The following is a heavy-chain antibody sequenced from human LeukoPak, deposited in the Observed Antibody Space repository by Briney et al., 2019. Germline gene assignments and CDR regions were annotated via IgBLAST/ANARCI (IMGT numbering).Heavy chain of an antibody. Sequence: GESLKISCKGSGYMFTSYRIGWVRQMPGKGLEWMGIINPDDSDTRYSPSFQGQVTISADKSISTAYLRWSSLKASDTAMYHCARQLELQNYYGMDVWGQGTTVTVSS. J-gene: IGHJ6*02. CDR1: GYMFTSYR. CDR3: ARQLELQNYYGMDV. V-gene: IGHV5-51*01. CDR2: INPDDSDT. D-gene: IGHD1-7*01.